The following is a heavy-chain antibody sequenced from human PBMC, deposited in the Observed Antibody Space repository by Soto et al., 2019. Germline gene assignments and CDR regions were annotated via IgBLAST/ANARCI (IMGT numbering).Heavy chain of an antibody. J-gene: IGHJ5*02. CDR3: ARAISTTGWFDP. CDR1: GFTVRSYD. V-gene: IGHV3-13*01. Sequence: PGGSLGLCCAASGFTVRSYDMHWVRQATGKGLEWVSAIGTAGDTYYPGSVKGRFTISRENAKNSLYLQMNSLRAGDTAVHYCARAISTTGWFDPWGQGTLVTVSS. D-gene: IGHD3-3*01. CDR2: IGTAGDT.